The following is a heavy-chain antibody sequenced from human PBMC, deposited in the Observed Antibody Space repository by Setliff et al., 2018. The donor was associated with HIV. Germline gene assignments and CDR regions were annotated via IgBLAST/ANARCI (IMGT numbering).Heavy chain of an antibody. J-gene: IGHJ4*01. CDR2: INPSGGST. D-gene: IGHD2-8*01. CDR3: ASGRGYCRNCVCYLGVQKNPDKYYSDY. CDR1: GYTFTSYY. V-gene: IGHV1-46*01. Sequence: ASVKVSCKASGYTFTSYYMHWVRQAPGQGLEWMGIINPSGGSTSYAQKFQGRVTITTDELMTTAYMELSSLRSEDTAVYYCASGRGYCRNCVCYLGVQKNPDKYYSDYWGQGTLGTVSS.